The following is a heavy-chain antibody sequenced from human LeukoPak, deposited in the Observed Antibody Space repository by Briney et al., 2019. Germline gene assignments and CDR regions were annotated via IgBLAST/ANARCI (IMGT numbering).Heavy chain of an antibody. V-gene: IGHV3-15*01. D-gene: IGHD6-13*01. CDR3: TTDLGYSSSWYEGDY. CDR2: IKSKTDGGTT. Sequence: PGGSLRLSCAASGFTFSNAWMSWVRQAPGKGLEWVGRIKSKTDGGTTGYAAPVKGRFTISRDDSKNTLYLQMNSLKTEDTAVYYCTTDLGYSSSWYEGDYWGQGTLVTVSS. CDR1: GFTFSNAW. J-gene: IGHJ4*02.